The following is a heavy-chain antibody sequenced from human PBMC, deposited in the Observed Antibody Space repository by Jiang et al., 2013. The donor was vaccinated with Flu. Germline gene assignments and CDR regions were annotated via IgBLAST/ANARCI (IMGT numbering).Heavy chain of an antibody. CDR2: INPSGGST. V-gene: IGHV1-46*01. CDR3: ARAGGGGYDLGAFDY. CDR1: GYTFTSYY. D-gene: IGHD5-12*01. Sequence: GAEVKKPGASVKVSCKASGYTFTSYYMHWVRQAPGQGLEWMGIINPSGGSTSYAQKFQGRVTMTRDTSTSTVYMELSSLRSEDTAVYYCARAGGGGYDLGAFDYWGQGNPGHRLL. J-gene: IGHJ4*02.